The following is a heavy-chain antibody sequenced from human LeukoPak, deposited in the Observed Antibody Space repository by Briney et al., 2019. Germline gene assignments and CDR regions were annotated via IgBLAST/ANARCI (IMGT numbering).Heavy chain of an antibody. CDR2: ISGSGGST. D-gene: IGHD6-19*01. CDR3: ARVGRIAVAGLFDY. J-gene: IGHJ4*02. CDR1: GFAFSSYA. Sequence: GGSLRLSCAASGFAFSSYAMSWVRQAPGKGLEWVSAISGSGGSTYYADSVKGRFTISRDNSKNTLYLQMNSLRAEDTAVYYCARVGRIAVAGLFDYWGQGTLVTVSS. V-gene: IGHV3-23*01.